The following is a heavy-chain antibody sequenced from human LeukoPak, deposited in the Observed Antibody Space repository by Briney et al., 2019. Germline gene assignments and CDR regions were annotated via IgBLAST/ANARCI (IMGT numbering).Heavy chain of an antibody. V-gene: IGHV3-48*01. J-gene: IGHJ4*02. CDR1: GFTFSSYS. CDR2: ISSSSSTI. CDR3: AKGRTGYIPDY. Sequence: PGGSLRLSCAASGFTFSSYSMNWVRQAPGKGLEWVSYISSSSSTIYYAASVKGRFTISIDNAKNSLYLQMNSLRAEDTAVYYCAKGRTGYIPDYWGQGTLVTVSS. D-gene: IGHD6-13*01.